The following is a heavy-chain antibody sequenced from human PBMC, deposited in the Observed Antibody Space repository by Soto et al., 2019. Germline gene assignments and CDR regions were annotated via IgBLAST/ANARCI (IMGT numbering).Heavy chain of an antibody. CDR3: AKDGYGNNDGDALHI. Sequence: QGQLVQSGAEVKKPGASVKVPCKASGYTFTSFGITWVRQAPGQGLEWMGWISTYNGKANYAQKLQGRVTVTRDTSTNTAYMELRSLRSDDTAVYYCAKDGYGNNDGDALHIWGQGTMVTVSS. J-gene: IGHJ3*02. CDR2: ISTYNGKA. D-gene: IGHD4-4*01. CDR1: GYTFTSFG. V-gene: IGHV1-18*04.